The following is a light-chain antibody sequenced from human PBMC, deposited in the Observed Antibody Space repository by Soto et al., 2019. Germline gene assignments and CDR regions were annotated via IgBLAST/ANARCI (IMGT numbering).Light chain of an antibody. CDR2: GAS. CDR3: QQYNNWPPLT. J-gene: IGKJ4*01. Sequence: EIVMTQSPATLSVSPGERATLSCRASQSVSSNLAWYQQKPGQAPRLLIYGASTRATGIPARFSGSGSGTEFTLTISSLQSVAVYYCQQYNNWPPLTFGGGTKVEIK. V-gene: IGKV3-15*01. CDR1: QSVSSN.